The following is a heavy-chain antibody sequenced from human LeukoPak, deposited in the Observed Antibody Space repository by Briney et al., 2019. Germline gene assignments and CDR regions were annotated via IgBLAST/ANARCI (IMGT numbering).Heavy chain of an antibody. CDR2: IKSKTDGGTT. CDR3: TKAGDFGVVIMGIEY. CDR1: GFTFSNAW. D-gene: IGHD3-3*01. V-gene: IGHV3-15*01. Sequence: GGSLRLSCAASGFTFSNAWMSWVRQAPGKGLEWVGRIKSKTDGGTTDYAAPVKGRFTISRDDSKNTLYLQMNSLKTEDTAVYYCTKAGDFGVVIMGIEYWGQGTLVTVSS. J-gene: IGHJ4*02.